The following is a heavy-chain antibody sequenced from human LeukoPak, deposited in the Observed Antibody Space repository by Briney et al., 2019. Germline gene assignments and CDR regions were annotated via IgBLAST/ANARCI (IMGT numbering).Heavy chain of an antibody. CDR2: INHSGST. CDR1: GGSFSGYY. J-gene: IGHJ4*02. V-gene: IGHV4-34*01. D-gene: IGHD6-13*01. Sequence: SETLSLTCAVYGGSFSGYYWSWIRQPPGKGLEWIGEINHSGSTNYNPSLKSRVTISVDTSKNQFSLKLSSVTAADTAVYYCARVRYSRVAAAASRQNDXWXXGTLVTVSS. CDR3: ARVRYSRVAAAASRQNDX.